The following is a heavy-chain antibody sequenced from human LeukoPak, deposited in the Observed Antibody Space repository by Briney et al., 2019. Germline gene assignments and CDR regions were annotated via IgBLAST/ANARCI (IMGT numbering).Heavy chain of an antibody. D-gene: IGHD3-22*01. CDR3: ARDPQLYDSSGYLDY. Sequence: PGGSLRLSCAASGFTFSSYAMHWVRQAPGKGLEWVAVISYDGSNKYYADSVKGRFTISRDNSKNTLYLQMNSLRAEDTAAYYCARDPQLYDSSGYLDYWGQGTLVTVSS. J-gene: IGHJ4*02. CDR2: ISYDGSNK. CDR1: GFTFSSYA. V-gene: IGHV3-30-3*01.